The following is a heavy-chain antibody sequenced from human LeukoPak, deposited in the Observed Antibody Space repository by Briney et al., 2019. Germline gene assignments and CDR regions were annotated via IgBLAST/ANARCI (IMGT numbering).Heavy chain of an antibody. J-gene: IGHJ6*02. D-gene: IGHD3-22*01. CDR3: ARDPTMVVVVVSALYGMDV. CDR2: INPNDGST. CDR1: GYTFTSKL. V-gene: IGHV1-46*01. Sequence: ASVKVSCKASGYTFTSKLIHWVRQAPGQGLEWMGIINPNDGSTTYAQKFQGRVTMTSDTSTSTVYMELSSLRSEDTAVFYCARDPTMVVVVVSALYGMDVWGQGTSVTVSS.